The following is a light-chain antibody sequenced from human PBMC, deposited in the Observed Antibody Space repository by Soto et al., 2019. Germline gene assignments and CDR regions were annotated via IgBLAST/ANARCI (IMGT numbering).Light chain of an antibody. CDR1: SSDIGGHDD. CDR3: CSYTSDLTPYV. V-gene: IGLV2-14*03. CDR2: GVT. J-gene: IGLJ1*01. Sequence: QSALTQPASVSGSPGQSITISCTGTSSDIGGHDDVSWYQQHPGKVPKLLIYGVTDRPSGASNRFSGSKSGNVASLTISGLQAEDEADYYCCSYTSDLTPYVFGTGTKVTV.